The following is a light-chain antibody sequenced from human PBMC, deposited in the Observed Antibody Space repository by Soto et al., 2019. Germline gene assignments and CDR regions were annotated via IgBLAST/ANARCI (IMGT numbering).Light chain of an antibody. Sequence: QSVVTQPDSVSGSPGQSITISCTGTDSDIGRYNHVSWYQQYPGKAPKLIMYELTDRPSGVSNRFSGSKSGNTASLTIAGLQAEDEADYYCSTFGGSGVFGTGTKLTVL. CDR3: STFGGSGV. J-gene: IGLJ1*01. V-gene: IGLV2-14*03. CDR1: DSDIGRYNH. CDR2: ELT.